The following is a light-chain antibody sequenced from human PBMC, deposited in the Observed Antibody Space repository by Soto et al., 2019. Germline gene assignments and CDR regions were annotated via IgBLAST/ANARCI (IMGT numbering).Light chain of an antibody. J-gene: IGKJ3*01. CDR3: QESYTTLFT. Sequence: IQMTQSPSSLSASVGDRVTLTCRASQSISTYLRWYQQRPGQAPRLLIYAASSVQTGVPARFSGSGSGTDFTLTISSLQPEDSATYYCQESYTTLFTFVPGTRVDTK. CDR1: QSISTY. CDR2: AAS. V-gene: IGKV1-39*01.